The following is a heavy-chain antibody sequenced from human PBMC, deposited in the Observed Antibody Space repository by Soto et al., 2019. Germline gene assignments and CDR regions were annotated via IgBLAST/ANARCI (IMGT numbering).Heavy chain of an antibody. V-gene: IGHV3-53*01. Sequence: EVPLVESGGGLIQPGGSLRLSCAASGFTVSSNYMTWVRQAPGKGLEWVSAIYSGGSTYYADSVKGRFTISRDNSKSALYLRMNSLRAEDTAVYYCARARSTAAGLFDYWGLGTLVTVSS. D-gene: IGHD6-13*01. CDR2: IYSGGST. J-gene: IGHJ4*02. CDR1: GFTVSSNY. CDR3: ARARSTAAGLFDY.